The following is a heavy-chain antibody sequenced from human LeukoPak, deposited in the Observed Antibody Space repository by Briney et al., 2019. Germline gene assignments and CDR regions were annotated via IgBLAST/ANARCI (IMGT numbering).Heavy chain of an antibody. CDR3: ASTSNYAFNI. Sequence: SDSLSLSYKVFVRSHISSSWCWIRQPPGRGLGWIGYIYYSGSTNSNPSLKSRVTISVDTSKNQFSLKVRSVTAADTAVYYCASTSNYAFNIWGQGTMVTVSS. CDR2: IYYSGST. V-gene: IGHV4-59*08. CDR1: VRSHISSS. D-gene: IGHD5-24*01. J-gene: IGHJ3*02.